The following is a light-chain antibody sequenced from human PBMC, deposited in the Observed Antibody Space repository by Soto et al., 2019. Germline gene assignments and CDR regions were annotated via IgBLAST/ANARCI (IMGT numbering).Light chain of an antibody. CDR2: AAS. CDR1: QTLSTNS. CDR3: HQYNSYHT. J-gene: IGKJ4*01. Sequence: EIVLTQSPGTLSLSPGERATLSCRASQTLSTNSLAWYQQRPGQTPRLLIYAASTRDTDIPDRFNGSGSGTDFALTISSLQPDDFATYYCHQYNSYHTFGGGTKVDIK. V-gene: IGKV3-20*01.